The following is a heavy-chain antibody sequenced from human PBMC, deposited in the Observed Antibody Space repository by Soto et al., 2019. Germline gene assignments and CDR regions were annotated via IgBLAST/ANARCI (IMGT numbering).Heavy chain of an antibody. J-gene: IGHJ5*02. D-gene: IGHD3-10*01. CDR1: GFTFSDYY. CDR2: ISSGGSTI. V-gene: IGHV3-11*01. Sequence: QVQLVESGGDLVKPGGSLRLSCAASGFTFSDYYMSWIRQAPGKGLEWVSYISSGGSTIYYADSVKGRFTISRDNAKNSLDRQMNSLRAEDTAVYYCARETYSYASGWFDPWGQGNLVTVSS. CDR3: ARETYSYASGWFDP.